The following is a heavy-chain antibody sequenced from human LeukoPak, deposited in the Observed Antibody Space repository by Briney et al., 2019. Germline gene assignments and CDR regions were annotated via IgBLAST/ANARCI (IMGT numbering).Heavy chain of an antibody. D-gene: IGHD2-15*01. CDR2: ISHNGSPI. Sequence: GGSLRLSCAASGFTFSSYEMNWVRQAPGKGLEWLSYISHNGSPIYYADSVKGRFSISRDNAKNSLYLQMNSLRAEDTAIYYCATYSPYIENWGQGTLVTVSS. V-gene: IGHV3-48*03. J-gene: IGHJ4*02. CDR3: ATYSPYIEN. CDR1: GFTFSSYE.